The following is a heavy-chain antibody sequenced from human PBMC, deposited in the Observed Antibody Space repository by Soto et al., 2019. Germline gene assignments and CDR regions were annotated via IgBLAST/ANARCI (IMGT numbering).Heavy chain of an antibody. CDR3: AKDPIIAAAVEYFQH. J-gene: IGHJ1*01. CDR1: GFTFSSYA. Sequence: GGSLRLSCAASGFTFSSYAMSWVRQAQGKGLEWVSAISGSGGSTYYADSVKGRFTISRDNSKNTLYLQMNSLRAEDTAVYYCAKDPIIAAAVEYFQHWGQGTLVTVSS. V-gene: IGHV3-23*01. D-gene: IGHD6-13*01. CDR2: ISGSGGST.